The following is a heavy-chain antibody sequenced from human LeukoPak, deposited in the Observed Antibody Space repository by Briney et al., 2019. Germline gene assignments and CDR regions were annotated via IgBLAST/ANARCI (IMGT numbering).Heavy chain of an antibody. D-gene: IGHD6-13*01. Sequence: SETLSLTCAVYGGSFSGYYWSWIRQPPGKGLEWIGEINHSGSTNYNPSLKSRVTISVDTSKNQFSLKLSSVTAADTAVYYCAREEKQQLAQGHYFDYWGQGTLVTVSS. CDR2: INHSGST. J-gene: IGHJ4*02. CDR3: AREEKQQLAQGHYFDY. V-gene: IGHV4-34*01. CDR1: GGSFSGYY.